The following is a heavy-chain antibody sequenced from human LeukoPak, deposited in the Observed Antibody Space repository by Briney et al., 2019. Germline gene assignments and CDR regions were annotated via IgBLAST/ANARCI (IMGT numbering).Heavy chain of an antibody. V-gene: IGHV3-30-3*01. J-gene: IGHJ6*02. D-gene: IGHD3-10*01. CDR2: ISYDGSNK. CDR1: GFTFSSYG. CDR3: ARDPNYYGSGSYLGMDV. Sequence: PGGSLRLSCAASGFTFSSYGMHWVRQAPGEGLEWVAVISYDGSNKYYADSVKGRFTISRDNSKNTLYLQMNSLRAEDTAVYYCARDPNYYGSGSYLGMDVWGQGTTVTVSS.